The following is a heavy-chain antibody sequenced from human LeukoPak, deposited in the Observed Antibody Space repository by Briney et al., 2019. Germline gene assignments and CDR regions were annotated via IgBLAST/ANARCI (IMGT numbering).Heavy chain of an antibody. Sequence: PGGSLRLSCAASGFTFSSYEMNWVRQAPGKGLEWVSYISSSGSTIYYADSVKGRFTISRDNAKNSLYLQMNSLRAEDTALFYCAKEDDYGDYNWFDPWGQGTLVTVSS. CDR3: AKEDDYGDYNWFDP. J-gene: IGHJ5*02. V-gene: IGHV3-48*03. CDR1: GFTFSSYE. D-gene: IGHD4-17*01. CDR2: ISSSGSTI.